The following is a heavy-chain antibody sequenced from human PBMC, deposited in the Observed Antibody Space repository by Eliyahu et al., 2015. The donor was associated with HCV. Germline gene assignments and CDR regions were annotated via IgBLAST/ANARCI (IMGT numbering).Heavy chain of an antibody. Sequence: QVQLQESGPGLVKPSETLSLTCXXSGGSISXYYWSWIRQPAGKGLEWIGRIYTSGSTNYNPSLKSRVTMSVDTSKNQFSLKLSSVTAADTAVYYCARGNSSSWYPGQYYYYGMDVWGQGTTVTVSS. D-gene: IGHD6-13*01. CDR2: IYTSGST. CDR1: GGSISXYY. J-gene: IGHJ6*02. V-gene: IGHV4-4*07. CDR3: ARGNSSSWYPGQYYYYGMDV.